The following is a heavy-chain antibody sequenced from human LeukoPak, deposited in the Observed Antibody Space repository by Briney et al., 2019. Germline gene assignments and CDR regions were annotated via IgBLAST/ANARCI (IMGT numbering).Heavy chain of an antibody. D-gene: IGHD4-23*01. CDR1: GLTFSDYA. J-gene: IGHJ4*02. Sequence: TGGSLRLSCGASGLTFSDYAMSWVRQAPGKGLEWVSAISGSGGSTYYADSVKGRFTISRDNSKNTLYLQMNSLRDEDTAVYYCAKKSPYGGRDYWGQGTLVTVSS. V-gene: IGHV3-23*01. CDR2: ISGSGGST. CDR3: AKKSPYGGRDY.